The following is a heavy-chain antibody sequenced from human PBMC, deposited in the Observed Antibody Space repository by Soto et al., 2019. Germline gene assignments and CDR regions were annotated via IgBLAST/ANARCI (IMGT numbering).Heavy chain of an antibody. CDR2: ISSNGGST. J-gene: IGHJ2*01. Sequence: KGLEYVSAISSNGGSTYYANSVKGRFTISRDNYKNTLYLQMGSLRAEDMAVYYCVRVFFFFQAEDGIRDVRSVSAFLLNRSSDL. CDR3: VRVFFFFQAEDGIRDVRSVSAFLLNRSSDL. D-gene: IGHD3-10*02. V-gene: IGHV3-64*01.